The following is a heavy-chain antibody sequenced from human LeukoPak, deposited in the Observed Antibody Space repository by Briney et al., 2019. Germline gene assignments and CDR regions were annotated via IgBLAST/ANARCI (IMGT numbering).Heavy chain of an antibody. J-gene: IGHJ4*02. Sequence: ASETLSLTCAVYGGSFSGYYWSWIRQPPGKGLEWIGYIYYSGSTNYNPSLKSRVTISVDTSKNQFSLKLSSVTAADTAVYYCAQSTQTTWIDYWGQGTLVTVSS. CDR1: GGSFSGYY. V-gene: IGHV4-59*08. CDR3: AQSTQTTWIDY. D-gene: IGHD4-17*01. CDR2: IYYSGST.